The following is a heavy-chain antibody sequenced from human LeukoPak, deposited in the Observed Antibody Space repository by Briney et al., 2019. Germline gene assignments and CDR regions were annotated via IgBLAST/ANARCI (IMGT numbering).Heavy chain of an antibody. CDR3: ARIEPYGDYAFDF. D-gene: IGHD4-17*01. CDR1: GFTFSSYW. J-gene: IGHJ4*02. Sequence: PGGSLRLSCAASGFTFSSYWMSWVRQAPGKGLEWVANIKQDGIEKLYVDSVKGRLIISRGNAKKSLYLQMNSLRAEDTAVYYCARIEPYGDYAFDFWGQGTLVTVSS. V-gene: IGHV3-7*01. CDR2: IKQDGIEK.